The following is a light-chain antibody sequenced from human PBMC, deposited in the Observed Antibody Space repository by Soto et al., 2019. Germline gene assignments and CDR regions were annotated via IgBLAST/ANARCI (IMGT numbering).Light chain of an antibody. J-gene: IGKJ4*01. V-gene: IGKV1-39*01. CDR1: QSITDY. Sequence: DIQMTQSPSSLSASVGDRVTITCRASQSITDYLNWYQHKPGKAPHLLIYDASSLQSGVPSRFSGSGSGTEFTLTITSLQPEDFATYYCQQSYSKPLTFGGGTKVAIK. CDR2: DAS. CDR3: QQSYSKPLT.